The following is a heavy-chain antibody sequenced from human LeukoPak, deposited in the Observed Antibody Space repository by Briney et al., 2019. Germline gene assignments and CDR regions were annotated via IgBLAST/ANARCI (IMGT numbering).Heavy chain of an antibody. CDR2: INHSGST. D-gene: IGHD3-10*01. J-gene: IGHJ4*02. V-gene: IGHV4-34*01. Sequence: SETLSLTCAVYGVSFSGYYWSWIRQPPGKGLEWIGEINHSGSTNYNPSLKSRVTISVDTSKNQFSLKLSSVTAADTAVYYCARSYYGSGSYVRYWGQGTLVTVSS. CDR3: ARSYYGSGSYVRY. CDR1: GVSFSGYY.